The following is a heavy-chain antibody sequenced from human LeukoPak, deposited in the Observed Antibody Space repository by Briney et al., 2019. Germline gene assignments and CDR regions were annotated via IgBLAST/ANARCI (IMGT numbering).Heavy chain of an antibody. CDR1: GGSISTSSYC. Sequence: SETLSLTCTVSGGSISTSSYCWGWIRQPPGKGRELIGSISYSGTTYYNPSLKSRVAISVDTSNNQFSLRLSSVTAADTAVYFCARHPSSAWHADYWGQGTLVTVSS. V-gene: IGHV4-39*01. J-gene: IGHJ4*02. CDR3: ARHPSSAWHADY. D-gene: IGHD6-25*01. CDR2: ISYSGTT.